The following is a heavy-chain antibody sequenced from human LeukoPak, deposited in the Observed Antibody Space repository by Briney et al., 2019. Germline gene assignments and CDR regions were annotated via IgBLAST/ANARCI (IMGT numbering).Heavy chain of an antibody. V-gene: IGHV3-23*01. Sequence: QPGGSLRLSCAASGITFTTYAMSWVRQAPGKGLEWVSAISRAGATYYADSVKGRFTISRDSSKNTLYLEMNSLRAEDSAVYYCAGAYQLPDMDVWGKGATVTVSS. CDR2: ISRAGAT. J-gene: IGHJ6*03. D-gene: IGHD2-2*01. CDR3: AGAYQLPDMDV. CDR1: GITFTTYA.